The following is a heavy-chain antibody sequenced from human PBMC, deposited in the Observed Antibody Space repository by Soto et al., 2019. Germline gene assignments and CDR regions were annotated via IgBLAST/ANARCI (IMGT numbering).Heavy chain of an antibody. CDR2: ISYDGSNK. V-gene: IGHV3-30*18. Sequence: QVQLVESGGGVVQPGRSLRLSCAASGFTFSSYGMHWVRQAPGKGLEWVAVISYDGSNKYYADSVKGRFTISRDNSKNTLYLQMNSLRAEDTAVYYCAKDLYQLLRYYFDYWGQGTLVTVSS. D-gene: IGHD2-2*01. CDR3: AKDLYQLLRYYFDY. J-gene: IGHJ4*02. CDR1: GFTFSSYG.